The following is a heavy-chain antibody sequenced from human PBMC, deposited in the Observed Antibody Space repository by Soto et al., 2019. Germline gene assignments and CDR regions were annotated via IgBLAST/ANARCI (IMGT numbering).Heavy chain of an antibody. J-gene: IGHJ6*02. CDR3: ARSLTEGYCTITGCYTRPLYGMDV. Sequence: ASVKVSCKASGYTFTSYYIHWLRQAPGQGLEWMGWINPNSGGTNYAQKFQGRVTVTRDTPTSTAYMELSRLTSDDTAAYYCARSLTEGYCTITGCYTRPLYGMDVWGQGTTVTVSS. CDR2: INPNSGGT. CDR1: GYTFTSYY. D-gene: IGHD2-2*02. V-gene: IGHV1-2*02.